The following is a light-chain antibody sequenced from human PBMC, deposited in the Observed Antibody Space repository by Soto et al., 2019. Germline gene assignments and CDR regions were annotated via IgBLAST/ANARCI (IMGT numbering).Light chain of an antibody. V-gene: IGKV3-15*01. J-gene: IGKJ2*01. CDR2: RAS. CDR1: QSVSTT. Sequence: EIVMTQSPATLSVSAGERATLSCRASQSVSTTVAWYQQKPGQAPRLVIYRASTRATGIPARFSGSGSGTEFTLSISSLQSQDFAVYYCQQYNNWLMYTFGQGTKLEIK. CDR3: QQYNNWLMYT.